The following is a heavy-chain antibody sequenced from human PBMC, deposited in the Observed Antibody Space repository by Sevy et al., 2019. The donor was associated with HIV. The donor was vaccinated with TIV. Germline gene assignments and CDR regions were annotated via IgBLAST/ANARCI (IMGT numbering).Heavy chain of an antibody. Sequence: SETLSLTCTVSGGSISSYYWSWIRQPAGKGLEWIGRIYTSGSTNYNPSLKSRVTMSVDTSTNQFSLKLSSVTAADTAVYYCARDWAHSSGWYSSYYYYYGMDVWGQGTTVTVSS. V-gene: IGHV4-4*07. J-gene: IGHJ6*02. CDR2: IYTSGST. CDR3: ARDWAHSSGWYSSYYYYYGMDV. CDR1: GGSISSYY. D-gene: IGHD6-19*01.